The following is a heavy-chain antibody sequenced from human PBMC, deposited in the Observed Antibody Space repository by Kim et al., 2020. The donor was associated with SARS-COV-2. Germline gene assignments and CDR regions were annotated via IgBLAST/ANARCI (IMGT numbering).Heavy chain of an antibody. CDR1: GFTFSSYG. CDR2: ISYDGSNK. D-gene: IGHD3-22*01. Sequence: GGSLRLSCAASGFTFSSYGMHWVRQAPGKGLEWVAVISYDGSNKYYADSVKGRFTISRDNSKNTLYLQMNSLRAEDTAVYYCAKDLFYDSSGYHGLGYWG. CDR3: AKDLFYDSSGYHGLGY. V-gene: IGHV3-30*18. J-gene: IGHJ4*01.